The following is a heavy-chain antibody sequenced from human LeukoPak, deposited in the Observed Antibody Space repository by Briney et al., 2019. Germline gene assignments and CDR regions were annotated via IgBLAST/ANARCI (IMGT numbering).Heavy chain of an antibody. CDR1: GFTFSSYA. D-gene: IGHD3-22*01. J-gene: IGHJ5*02. CDR2: ISVSGGST. Sequence: GGSLSLSCAASGFTFSSYAMSWVRQAPGKGPEWVATISVSGGSTYFADSVKGRFTISRDDSKNTLSLQMNGLRAEDTAVYYCARGVYDSSGYYYPWGQGTLVTVSS. V-gene: IGHV3-23*01. CDR3: ARGVYDSSGYYYP.